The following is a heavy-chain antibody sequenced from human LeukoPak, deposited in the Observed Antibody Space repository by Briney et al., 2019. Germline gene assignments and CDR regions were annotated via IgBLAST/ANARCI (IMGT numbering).Heavy chain of an antibody. CDR2: IIGSSGSK. Sequence: PGGSLRLSCAPSGFTFSNYAMSWVPQAPGKGLEWVSVIIGSSGSKFYADSVKGRFTIYRDISKHTLYLKMHTLRAEHSPVYYCAKLGYDYVEIVYLDYWRRGTLVTVST. J-gene: IGHJ4*02. CDR1: GFTFSNYA. D-gene: IGHD5-12*01. CDR3: AKLGYDYVEIVYLDY. V-gene: IGHV3-23*01.